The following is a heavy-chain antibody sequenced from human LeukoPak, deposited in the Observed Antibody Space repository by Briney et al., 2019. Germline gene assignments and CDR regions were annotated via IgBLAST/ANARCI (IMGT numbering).Heavy chain of an antibody. V-gene: IGHV3-33*01. J-gene: IGHJ3*02. D-gene: IGHD3-10*01. Sequence: GRFLRLSCAASGFTFSNYGMHWVRQAPGKGLEWVAVIWYDASNKFYGDSVKGRFTISRDNSKNTLYLQMSSLRAEDTAIYYCARAGEGFDTWGQGTKVTVSS. CDR2: IWYDASNK. CDR1: GFTFSNYG. CDR3: ARAGEGFDT.